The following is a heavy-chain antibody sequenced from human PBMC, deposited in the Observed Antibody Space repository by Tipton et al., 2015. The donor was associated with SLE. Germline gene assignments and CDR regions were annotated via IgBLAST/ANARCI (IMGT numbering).Heavy chain of an antibody. CDR3: AREGLRTYYYDTLGAGY. CDR1: GFTFSSYS. Sequence: GSLRLSCAASGFTFSSYSMNWVRQAPGKGLEWVSSISSSSSYIYYADSVKGRFTISRDNAKNSLYLQMNSLRAEDTAVYYCAREGLRTYYYDTLGAGYWGQGTLVTVSS. J-gene: IGHJ4*02. V-gene: IGHV3-21*01. D-gene: IGHD3-22*01. CDR2: ISSSSSYI.